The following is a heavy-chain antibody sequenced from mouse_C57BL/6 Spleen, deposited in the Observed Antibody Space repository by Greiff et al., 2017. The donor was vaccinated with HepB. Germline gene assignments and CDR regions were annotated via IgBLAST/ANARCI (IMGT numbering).Heavy chain of an antibody. D-gene: IGHD4-1*01. Sequence: QVQLKQPGAELVRPGTSVKLSCKASGYTFTSYWMHWVKQRPGQGLEWIGVIDPSDSYTNYNQKFKGKATLTVDTSSSTAYMQLSSLTSEDSAVYYCAAGNWIDYWGQGTTLTVSS. V-gene: IGHV1-59*01. CDR1: GYTFTSYW. CDR2: IDPSDSYT. CDR3: AAGNWIDY. J-gene: IGHJ2*01.